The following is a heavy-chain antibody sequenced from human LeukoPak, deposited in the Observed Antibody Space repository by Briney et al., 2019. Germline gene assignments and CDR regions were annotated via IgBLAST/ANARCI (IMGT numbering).Heavy chain of an antibody. CDR3: ARGASYCSSTGCYPDY. V-gene: IGHV5-51*01. J-gene: IGHJ4*02. D-gene: IGHD2-2*01. Sequence: GESLKISCKGSGYSFTSYWIGWVRQMPGKGLEWMGIIYTGDSDTRYSPSFQGQVTISADKSISTAYLQWSSLKASDTAMYYCARGASYCSSTGCYPDYWGQGTLVTVSS. CDR2: IYTGDSDT. CDR1: GYSFTSYW.